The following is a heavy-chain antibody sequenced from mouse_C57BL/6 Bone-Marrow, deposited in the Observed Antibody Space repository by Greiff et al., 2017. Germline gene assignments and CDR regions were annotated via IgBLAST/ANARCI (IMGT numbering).Heavy chain of an antibody. D-gene: IGHD1-1*01. CDR2: INPNYGTT. V-gene: IGHV1-39*01. CDR1: GYSFTDYN. CDR3: TGNYYGSSPYAMDY. J-gene: IGHJ4*01. Sequence: VQLQQSGPELVKPGASVKISCKASGYSFTDYNMNWVKQSNGKSLEWIGVINPNYGTTSYNQKFKGKATLTVDQSSSTAYMQLNSLTSEDSAVYCCTGNYYGSSPYAMDYWGQGTSVTVSS.